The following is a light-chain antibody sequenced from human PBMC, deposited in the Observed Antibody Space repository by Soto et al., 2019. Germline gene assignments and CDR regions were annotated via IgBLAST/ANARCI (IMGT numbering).Light chain of an antibody. CDR1: QSFSSH. J-gene: IGKJ5*01. V-gene: IGKV3-11*01. CDR3: QQRSNWPPVIT. Sequence: EIVLTQSPATLSLSPGERATLSCRASQSFSSHLAWYQQKPGQAPRLLIYDASQRATGIPARFSGRGSGTDFTLTISSLEPEEFAVYYCQQRSNWPPVITFGQGTRLEIK. CDR2: DAS.